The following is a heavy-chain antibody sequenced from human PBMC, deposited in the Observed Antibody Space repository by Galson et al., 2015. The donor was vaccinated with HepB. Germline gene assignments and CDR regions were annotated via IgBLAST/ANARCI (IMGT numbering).Heavy chain of an antibody. Sequence: SLRLSCAASGFTFSSYAMHWVRQAPGKGLEWVAVISYDGSNKYYADSVKGRFTISRDNSKNTLYLQMNSLRAEDTAVYYCARGPVGSWSVGLPEHWFDPWGQGTLVTVSS. D-gene: IGHD3-3*01. CDR3: ARGPVGSWSVGLPEHWFDP. CDR1: GFTFSSYA. V-gene: IGHV3-30-3*01. CDR2: ISYDGSNK. J-gene: IGHJ5*02.